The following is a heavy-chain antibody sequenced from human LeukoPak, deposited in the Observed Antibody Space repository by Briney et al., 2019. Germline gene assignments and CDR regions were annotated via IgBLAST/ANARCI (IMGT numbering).Heavy chain of an antibody. CDR3: AGLGQITIFGVVTYYYYMDV. Sequence: ASVKVSCKASGGTFSSYAISWVRQAPGQGLEWMGGIIPIFGTANYAQKFQGRVTITADESTSTAYMELSSLRSEDTAVYYCAGLGQITIFGVVTYYYYMDVWGKGTTVTVSS. J-gene: IGHJ6*03. V-gene: IGHV1-69*13. CDR1: GGTFSSYA. CDR2: IIPIFGTA. D-gene: IGHD3-3*01.